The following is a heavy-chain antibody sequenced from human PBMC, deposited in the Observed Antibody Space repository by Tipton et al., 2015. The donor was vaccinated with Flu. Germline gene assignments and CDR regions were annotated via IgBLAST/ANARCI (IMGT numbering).Heavy chain of an antibody. CDR3: ARVRAYHNFWSGYDY. J-gene: IGHJ4*02. CDR2: ISGYNGDT. V-gene: IGHV1-18*01. Sequence: QVQLVQSGGEVKKSGASVKVSCKTSGYTYNSYGISWVRQAPGQGLEWLGWISGYNGDTNYAQKVQDRVTMTTDTSTSTAYLELRSLRFDDTAIYFWARVRAYHNFWSGYDYWGQGTLVTVSS. D-gene: IGHD3-3*01. CDR1: GYTYNSYG.